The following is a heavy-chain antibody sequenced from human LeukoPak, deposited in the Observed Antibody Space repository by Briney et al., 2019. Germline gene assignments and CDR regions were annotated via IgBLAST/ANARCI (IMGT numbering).Heavy chain of an antibody. CDR3: AREGGSFDS. CDR2: MYYRSKWFN. CDR1: GDSVSINSAT. V-gene: IGHV6-1*01. D-gene: IGHD3-16*01. J-gene: IGHJ4*02. Sequence: SQTLSLTFAISGDSVSINSATWNWIRQSPSRGLEWLGRMYYRSKWFNDYAVSVKSRININPDTSKNQFSLQLIFVTPEDTAVYYCAREGGSFDSWGQGTLVTVAS.